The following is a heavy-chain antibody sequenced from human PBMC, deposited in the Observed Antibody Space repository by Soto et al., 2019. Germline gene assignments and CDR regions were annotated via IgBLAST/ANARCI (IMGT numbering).Heavy chain of an antibody. CDR3: AREHITHLMWLGGLDY. Sequence: QVQLQESGPGLVKPSQTLSLTRTVSGGSISSGGYYWSWIRQHPGKGLEWIGYIYYSGSTYYNPSLKSRVTISVDTSKNQFSLKLSSVTAADTAVYYCAREHITHLMWLGGLDYWGQGTLVTVSS. D-gene: IGHD3-10*01. J-gene: IGHJ4*02. CDR2: IYYSGST. V-gene: IGHV4-31*03. CDR1: GGSISSGGYY.